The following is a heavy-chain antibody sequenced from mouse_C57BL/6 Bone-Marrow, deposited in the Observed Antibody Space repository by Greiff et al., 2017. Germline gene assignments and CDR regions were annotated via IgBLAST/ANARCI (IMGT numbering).Heavy chain of an antibody. V-gene: IGHV1-64*01. D-gene: IGHD4-1*01. CDR1: GYTFTSYW. CDR2: IHPNSGST. Sequence: QVQLQQPGAELVKPGASVKLSCKASGYTFTSYWMHWVKQRPGQGLEWIGMIHPNSGSTNYNEKFKGKATLTADKSSSTAYMQLSSLTSEDSAVYYCARLGLGQSWWYFDVWGTGTTVTVSS. J-gene: IGHJ1*03. CDR3: ARLGLGQSWWYFDV.